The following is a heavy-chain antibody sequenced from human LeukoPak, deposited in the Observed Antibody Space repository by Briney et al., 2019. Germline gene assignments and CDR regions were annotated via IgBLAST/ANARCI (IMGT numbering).Heavy chain of an antibody. CDR2: IYYSGST. CDR1: GGSISSYY. V-gene: IGHV4-59*12. CDR3: ARGGGYDILTELSHFDY. Sequence: KPSETLSLTCTVSGGSISSYYWSWIRQPPGEGLEWIGYIYYSGSTNYNPSLKSRVTMSVDTSKNQFSLKLSSVTAADTAVYYCARGGGYDILTELSHFDYWGQGTLVTVSS. J-gene: IGHJ4*02. D-gene: IGHD3-9*01.